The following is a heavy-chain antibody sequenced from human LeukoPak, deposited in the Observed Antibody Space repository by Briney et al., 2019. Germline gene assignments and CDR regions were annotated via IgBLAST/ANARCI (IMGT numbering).Heavy chain of an antibody. Sequence: PSETLSLTCAVYGGSFSGYYWSWIRQPPGKGLEWIGEINHSGSTNYNPSLKSRVTISVDTSKNQFSLKLSSVTAADTAVYYCARFTYYYDSSGSDLAFDIWGQGTMVTVSS. V-gene: IGHV4-34*01. CDR2: INHSGST. D-gene: IGHD3-22*01. J-gene: IGHJ3*02. CDR1: GGSFSGYY. CDR3: ARFTYYYDSSGSDLAFDI.